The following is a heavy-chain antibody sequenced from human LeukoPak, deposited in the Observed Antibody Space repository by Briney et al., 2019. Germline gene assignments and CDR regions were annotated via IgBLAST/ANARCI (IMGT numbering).Heavy chain of an antibody. D-gene: IGHD4-17*01. CDR2: IYASGST. CDR1: GGSISSYY. Sequence: SETLSLTCTVSGGSISSYYWSWIRQPAGKGLEWIGRIYASGSTNYNPSLKSRVTMSVDTSKNQFSLKLSSVTAADTAVYYCARASDYGDYGWFDPWGQGTLVTVSS. CDR3: ARASDYGDYGWFDP. J-gene: IGHJ5*02. V-gene: IGHV4-4*07.